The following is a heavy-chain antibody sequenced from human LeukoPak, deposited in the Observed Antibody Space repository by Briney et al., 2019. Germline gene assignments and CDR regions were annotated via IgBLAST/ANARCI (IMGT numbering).Heavy chain of an antibody. D-gene: IGHD3-3*01. CDR2: IYYSGST. J-gene: IGHJ2*01. CDR1: GGSISSSSYY. Sequence: SETLSLTCTVSGGSISSSSYYWGWIRQPPGKGLEWIGSIYYSGSTYYNPSLKSRVTISVDTSKNQFSLKLSSVTAADTAVYYCARHVPGYDFEYFDLWGRGTLVTVSS. CDR3: ARHVPGYDFEYFDL. V-gene: IGHV4-39*01.